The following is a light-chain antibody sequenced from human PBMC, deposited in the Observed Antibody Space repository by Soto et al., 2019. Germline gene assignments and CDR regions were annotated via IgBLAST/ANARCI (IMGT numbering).Light chain of an antibody. CDR3: SSYAGSNNVV. J-gene: IGLJ2*01. V-gene: IGLV2-8*01. CDR2: EVS. CDR1: SSDVGGYNY. Sequence: QSALTQPPSASGSPGQSVTISCTGTSSDVGGYNYVSWYQQHPGQAPKFIIYEVSKRPSGVPDRFSGSTSGNTASLTVTGLQSEDEADYYCSSYAGSNNVVFGGGTKLTVL.